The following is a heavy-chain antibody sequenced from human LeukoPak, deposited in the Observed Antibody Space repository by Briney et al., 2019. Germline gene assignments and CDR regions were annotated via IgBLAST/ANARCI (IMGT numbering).Heavy chain of an antibody. D-gene: IGHD3-10*01. CDR2: MNPNSGNT. CDR3: ARGDTKVRGAIPYYYYMDV. J-gene: IGHJ6*03. CDR1: GDTFTSYD. Sequence: GASVKVSCKASGDTFTSYDINWVRQATGQGLEWMGWMNPNSGNTGYAQKFQGRVTITRNTSISTAYMELSSPRSEDTAVYYCARGDTKVRGAIPYYYYMDVWGKGTTVTVSS. V-gene: IGHV1-8*03.